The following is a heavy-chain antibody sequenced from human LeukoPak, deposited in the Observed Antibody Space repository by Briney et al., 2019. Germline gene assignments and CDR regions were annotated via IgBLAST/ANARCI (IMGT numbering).Heavy chain of an antibody. CDR1: GYTFTGYY. V-gene: IGHV1-2*06. Sequence: ASVTVSCKASGYTFTGYYMHWVRQAPGQGLEWMGRINPNSGGTSYAQKFQGRVTMTRDTSISTAYMELSRLRSDDTAVYYCARDRGYYYDSSGYSDAFDIWGQGTMVTVSS. J-gene: IGHJ3*02. CDR2: INPNSGGT. D-gene: IGHD3-22*01. CDR3: ARDRGYYYDSSGYSDAFDI.